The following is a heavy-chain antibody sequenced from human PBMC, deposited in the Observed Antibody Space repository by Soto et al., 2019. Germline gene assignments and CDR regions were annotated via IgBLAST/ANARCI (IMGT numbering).Heavy chain of an antibody. CDR1: GGSISSSNW. V-gene: IGHV4-4*02. D-gene: IGHD6-19*01. CDR2: IYHSGST. J-gene: IGHJ6*02. Sequence: SETLSLTCAVSGGSISSSNWWGWVRQPPGKGLEWIGEIYHSGSTNYNPSLKSRVTISVDKSKNQFSLKLSSVTAADTAVYYCARDRAAVAGSYYYYGMDVWGQGTTVTVSS. CDR3: ARDRAAVAGSYYYYGMDV.